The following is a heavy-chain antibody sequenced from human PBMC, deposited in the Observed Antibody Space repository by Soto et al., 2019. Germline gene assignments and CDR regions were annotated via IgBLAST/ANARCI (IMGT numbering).Heavy chain of an antibody. CDR1: GFTFSSYG. CDR2: ISYDGSNK. Sequence: GGSLRLSCAASGFTFSSYGMHWVRQAPGKGLEWVADISYDGSNKYCADTVKSRFTVSRDNSKNTLYLQMNSLRAEDTAVYYCAKDLGITIFDYYGMDVWGQGTTVTVSS. J-gene: IGHJ6*02. CDR3: AKDLGITIFDYYGMDV. V-gene: IGHV3-30*18. D-gene: IGHD3-3*01.